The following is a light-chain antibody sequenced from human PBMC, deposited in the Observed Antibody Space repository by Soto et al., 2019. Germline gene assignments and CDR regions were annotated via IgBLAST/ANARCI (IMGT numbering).Light chain of an antibody. CDR2: DAS. CDR1: QGVSRS. V-gene: IGKV3-11*01. J-gene: IGKJ4*01. Sequence: EIVLTQSPATLSLSPGERATISCRASQGVSRSLAWYQQKPGQAPRLLIYDASNRATGIPARFSGSGSGTDFTLTISSLEPEDFAVYYCQQRAIWLTFGGGTKVEIK. CDR3: QQRAIWLT.